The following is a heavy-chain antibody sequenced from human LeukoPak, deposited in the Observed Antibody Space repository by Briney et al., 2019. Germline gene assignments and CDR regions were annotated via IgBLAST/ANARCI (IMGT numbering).Heavy chain of an antibody. CDR3: ARVYYGKGAEDY. CDR2: IYYSGST. CDR1: GGSISNKY. D-gene: IGHD3-22*01. Sequence: SETLSLTCTVSGGSISNKYWSWIRQPPGKGLEWIGYIYYSGSTNYNPSLKSRVTILVDTSKNQFSLKLSSVTAADTAVYYCARVYYGKGAEDYWGQGTLVTVSS. V-gene: IGHV4-59*01. J-gene: IGHJ4*02.